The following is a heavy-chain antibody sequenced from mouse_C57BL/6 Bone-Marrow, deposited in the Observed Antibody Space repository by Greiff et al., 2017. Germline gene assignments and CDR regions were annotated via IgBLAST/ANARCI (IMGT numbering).Heavy chain of an antibody. CDR3: ARDASNYECAMDY. J-gene: IGHJ4*01. CDR2: SRNKANDYTT. Sequence: EVNVVESGGGLVQSGRSLRLSCATSGFTFSDFYMEWVRQAPGKGLEWIAASRNKANDYTTEYSASVKGRFIVSRDTSQSILYLQMNALRAEDTAIYYCARDASNYECAMDYWGQGTSVTVSS. D-gene: IGHD2-5*01. CDR1: GFTFSDFY. V-gene: IGHV7-1*01.